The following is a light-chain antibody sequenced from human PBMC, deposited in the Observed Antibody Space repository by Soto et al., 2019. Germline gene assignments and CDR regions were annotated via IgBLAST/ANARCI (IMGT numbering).Light chain of an antibody. CDR1: SSDVGAYNY. J-gene: IGLJ3*02. Sequence: QSALTQPPSASGSPGQSVTISCTGTSSDVGAYNYVSWYQQHAGKAPKLGIYEVTKRPSGVPDRFSGSKSANTASLTVSGLQAEDEGDYYCSSFASSNTWVFGGGAKLTVL. V-gene: IGLV2-8*01. CDR3: SSFASSNTWV. CDR2: EVT.